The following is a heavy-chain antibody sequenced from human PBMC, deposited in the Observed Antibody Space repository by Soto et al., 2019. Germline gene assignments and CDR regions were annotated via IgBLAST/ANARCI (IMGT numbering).Heavy chain of an antibody. CDR1: GFTFSDYY. J-gene: IGHJ3*02. CDR3: ARDWYCSGGSCYHHDAFDI. V-gene: IGHV3-11*01. D-gene: IGHD2-15*01. Sequence: AGGSLRLSCAASGFTFSDYYMSWIRQAPGKGLEWVSYISSSGSTIYYADSVKGRFTISRDNAKNSLYLQMNSLRAEDTAVYYCARDWYCSGGSCYHHDAFDIWGQGTMVTVSS. CDR2: ISSSGSTI.